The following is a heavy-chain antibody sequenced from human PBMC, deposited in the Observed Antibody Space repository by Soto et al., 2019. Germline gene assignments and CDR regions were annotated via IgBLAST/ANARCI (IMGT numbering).Heavy chain of an antibody. CDR3: AQGPTTFSGSHNYYYGMDV. Sequence: PGGSLRLSCTASGITFSSRAMSWVRQAPGKGLEWVSAISGSGTSTYYADSVKGRFTISRGNSKNTLYLQMNTLRAEDTAVYSCAQGPTTFSGSHNYYYGMDVWGPGTTVTVSS. CDR2: ISGSGTST. J-gene: IGHJ6*02. V-gene: IGHV3-23*01. D-gene: IGHD1-26*01. CDR1: GITFSSRA.